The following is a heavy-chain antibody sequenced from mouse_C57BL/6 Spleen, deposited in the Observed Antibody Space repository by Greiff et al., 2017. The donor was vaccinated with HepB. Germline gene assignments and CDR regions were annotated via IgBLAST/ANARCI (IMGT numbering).Heavy chain of an antibody. V-gene: IGHV5-9*01. J-gene: IGHJ3*01. CDR1: GFTFSSYT. Sequence: EVKLVESGGGLVKPGGSLKLSCAASGFTFSSYTMSWVRQTPEKRLEWVATISGGGGNTYYPDSVKGRFTISRDNVKNTLYLQMSSLRSEDTALYYCARNYYGSRGFAYWGQGTLVTVSA. CDR3: ARNYYGSRGFAY. D-gene: IGHD1-1*01. CDR2: ISGGGGNT.